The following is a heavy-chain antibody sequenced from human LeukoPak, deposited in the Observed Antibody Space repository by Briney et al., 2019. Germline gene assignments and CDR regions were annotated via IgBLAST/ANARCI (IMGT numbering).Heavy chain of an antibody. J-gene: IGHJ4*02. CDR2: IRYDGGNK. D-gene: IGHD2-2*01. Sequence: GGSLRLSCAASGFTFSSYGMPWVRQAPGKGLEWVAFIRYDGGNKYYRDSVKGRFTISRDNSKNTLYLQMNSLKAEDTAVYYCAKEYCSSTSCYVSDWGQGTLVTVSS. V-gene: IGHV3-30*02. CDR1: GFTFSSYG. CDR3: AKEYCSSTSCYVSD.